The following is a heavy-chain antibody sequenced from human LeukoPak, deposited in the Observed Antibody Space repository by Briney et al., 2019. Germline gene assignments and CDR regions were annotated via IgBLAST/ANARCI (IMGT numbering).Heavy chain of an antibody. CDR2: MFHSGST. Sequence: PSETLSLTCTVSGYSISSGYYWGWIRQPPGKGLEWIGSMFHSGSTYYNPSLKSRVTMSVDTSKNQFSLKLSSVTAADTAVYYCARATVPAESYWFDPWGQGTLVTVSS. J-gene: IGHJ5*02. V-gene: IGHV4-38-2*02. D-gene: IGHD2-2*01. CDR3: ARATVPAESYWFDP. CDR1: GYSISSGYY.